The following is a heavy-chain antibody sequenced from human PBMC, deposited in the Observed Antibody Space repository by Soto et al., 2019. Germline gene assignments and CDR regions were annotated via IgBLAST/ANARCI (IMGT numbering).Heavy chain of an antibody. V-gene: IGHV4-59*01. CDR3: ASLSSGWYSLYFQH. CDR1: GGAISSYY. Sequence: SETLSLTCTVSGGAISSYYWSWIRQPPGKGLEWIGYIYYSGSTNYNPSLKSRVTISVDTSKNQFSLKLSSVTAADTAVYYCASLSSGWYSLYFQHWGQGTLVTVSS. J-gene: IGHJ1*01. D-gene: IGHD6-19*01. CDR2: IYYSGST.